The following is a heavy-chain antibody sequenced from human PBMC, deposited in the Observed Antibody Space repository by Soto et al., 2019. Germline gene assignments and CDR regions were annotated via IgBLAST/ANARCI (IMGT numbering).Heavy chain of an antibody. CDR3: ARDFVIVGATRGSD. CDR2: ISYDGSNK. D-gene: IGHD1-26*01. CDR1: GFTFSSYA. V-gene: IGHV3-30-3*01. J-gene: IGHJ4*02. Sequence: QVQLVESGGGVVQPGRSLRLSCAASGFTFSSYAMHWVRQAPGKGLEWVAVISYDGSNKYYADSVKGRFTISRDNSKNTRYLQRNSLRAEDTAVYYCARDFVIVGATRGSDWGQGTLVTVSS.